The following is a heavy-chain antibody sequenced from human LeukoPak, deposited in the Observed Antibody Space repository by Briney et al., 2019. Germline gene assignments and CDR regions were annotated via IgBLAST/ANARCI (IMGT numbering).Heavy chain of an antibody. V-gene: IGHV4-30-2*01. CDR3: ARGKPVLDAFDI. CDR1: GGSISSGGYY. CDR2: IYHSGST. Sequence: PSETLSLTCTVSGGSISSGGYYWSWIRQPPGKGLEWIGYIYHSGSTYYNPSLKSRVTISVDRSKNQFSLKLSSVTAADTAVYYCARGKPVLDAFDIWGQGTMVTVSS. D-gene: IGHD2-8*02. J-gene: IGHJ3*02.